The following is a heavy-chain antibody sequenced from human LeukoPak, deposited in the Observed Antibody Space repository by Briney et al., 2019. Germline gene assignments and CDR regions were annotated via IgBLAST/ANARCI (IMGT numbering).Heavy chain of an antibody. CDR2: IYSGGST. Sequence: PGGSLRLSCAASGFTVSSNYMSWVRQAPGEGLEWVSVIYSGGSTYYADSVKGRFTIPRDNSKNTLYHQMNSLRAEDAAVYYCAREAVTSDYWGQGTLVTVSS. D-gene: IGHD4-17*01. J-gene: IGHJ4*02. CDR1: GFTVSSNY. V-gene: IGHV3-66*01. CDR3: AREAVTSDY.